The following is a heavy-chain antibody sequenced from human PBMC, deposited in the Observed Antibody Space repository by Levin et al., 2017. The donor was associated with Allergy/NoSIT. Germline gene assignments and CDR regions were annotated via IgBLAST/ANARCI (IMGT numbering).Heavy chain of an antibody. Sequence: AGGSLRLSCTASGFTFGDYAMSWFRQAPGKGLEWVGCISSKAYGGTTEYAASVKGRFTISRDDSKSIAYLQMNSLKTEDTGVYYCTRVGERWLQVGRFDYWGQGTLVTVSS. CDR1: GFTFGDYA. CDR3: TRVGERWLQVGRFDY. V-gene: IGHV3-49*03. D-gene: IGHD5-24*01. CDR2: ISSKAYGGTT. J-gene: IGHJ4*02.